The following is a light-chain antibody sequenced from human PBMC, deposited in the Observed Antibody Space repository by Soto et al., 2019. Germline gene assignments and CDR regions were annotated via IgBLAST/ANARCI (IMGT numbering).Light chain of an antibody. J-gene: IGLJ1*01. CDR1: SSDFGTYNY. CDR2: EVS. Sequence: QSALTQPPSASGSPGQSVTISCSGTSSDFGTYNYVSWYQQHPGKAPKLIIYEVSERPSGVPDRFSGSKSGDTASLTVSGLQAEDEADYYCSSYAGYNYVFGAGTKV. CDR3: SSYAGYNYV. V-gene: IGLV2-8*01.